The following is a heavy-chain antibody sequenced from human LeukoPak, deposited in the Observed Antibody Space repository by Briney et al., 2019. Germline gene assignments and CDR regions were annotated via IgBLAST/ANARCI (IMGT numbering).Heavy chain of an antibody. CDR3: ARRDNWNDGRDAGYFDY. Sequence: SETLSLTCTVSGGSISSSSYYWGWIRQPPGKGLEWDGSIYYSGSTYYNPSRKIPVTISVDTSKNQFSLKLSSVTAADTAVYYCARRDNWNDGRDAGYFDYWGQGTLVTVSS. CDR1: GGSISSSSYY. D-gene: IGHD1-20*01. CDR2: IYYSGST. J-gene: IGHJ4*02. V-gene: IGHV4-39*01.